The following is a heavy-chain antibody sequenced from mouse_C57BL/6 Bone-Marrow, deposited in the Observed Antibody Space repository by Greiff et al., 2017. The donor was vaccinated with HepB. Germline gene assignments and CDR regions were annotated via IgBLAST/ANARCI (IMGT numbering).Heavy chain of an antibody. CDR1: GYSITSGYY. D-gene: IGHD1-1*01. J-gene: IGHJ2*01. CDR3: ARNYYGGSYVPYY. V-gene: IGHV3-6*01. CDR2: LSYDGSN. Sequence: DVQLVESGPGLVKPSQSLSLTCSATGYSITSGYYWNWIRQFPENKLEWMGYLSYDGSNNYNPSLKNRISITRDTSKNQFFRKLKSMTTEDTATYYCARNYYGGSYVPYYWGEGTTLTVSS.